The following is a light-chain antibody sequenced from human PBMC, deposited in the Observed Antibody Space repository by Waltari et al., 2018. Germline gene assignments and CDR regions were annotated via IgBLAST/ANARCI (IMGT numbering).Light chain of an antibody. J-gene: IGLJ1*01. Sequence: QSALTQPASVSGSPGQSIAISCTGTGSDVGNYNLVSWYQQPPDKAPKLIIFEVSKRPSGVSDRFSGSKSGNTASLTISGLQAEDEADYYCCSYAGTTTFYVFGTGTKVTVI. CDR2: EVS. V-gene: IGLV2-23*02. CDR1: GSDVGNYNL. CDR3: CSYAGTTTFYV.